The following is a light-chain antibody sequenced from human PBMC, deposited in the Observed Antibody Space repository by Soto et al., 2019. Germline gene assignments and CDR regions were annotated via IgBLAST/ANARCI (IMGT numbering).Light chain of an antibody. CDR1: QSISSNY. CDR2: GTS. CDR3: QQFVTSPYT. V-gene: IGKV3-20*01. J-gene: IGKJ2*01. Sequence: EIVLTQSPETLSMSPGERATLLCRASQSISSNYLAWYQQKPGQSPRLLIYGTSKRATGVPDRFSGSGSETDVSLTINGVAPEDFAVYYCQQFVTSPYTFGQGTKLEI.